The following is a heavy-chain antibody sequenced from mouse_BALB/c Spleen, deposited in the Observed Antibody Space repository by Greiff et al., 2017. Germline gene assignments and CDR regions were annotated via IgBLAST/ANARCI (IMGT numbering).Heavy chain of an antibody. Sequence: EVQLVESGGGLVQPGGSLKLSCAASGFTFSSYGMSWVRQTPDKRLELVATINSNGGSTYYPDSVKGRFTISRDNAKNTLYLQMSSLKSEDTAMYYCARVYPYAMDYWGQGTSVTVSS. V-gene: IGHV5-6-3*01. CDR1: GFTFSSYG. D-gene: IGHD2-1*01. CDR3: ARVYPYAMDY. CDR2: INSNGGST. J-gene: IGHJ4*01.